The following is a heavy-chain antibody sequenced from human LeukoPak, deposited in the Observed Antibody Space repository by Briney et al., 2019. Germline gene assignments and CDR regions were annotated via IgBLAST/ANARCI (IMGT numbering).Heavy chain of an antibody. D-gene: IGHD4-23*01. Sequence: PGGSLRLSCAASGFTFSSYSMNWVRQAPGKGLEWVSSISSSSSYIYYADSVKGLFTISRDNAKNSLYLQMNSLGAEDTAVYYCARDPTTVVTLDAFDIWGQGTMVTVSS. J-gene: IGHJ3*02. CDR3: ARDPTTVVTLDAFDI. V-gene: IGHV3-21*01. CDR1: GFTFSSYS. CDR2: ISSSSSYI.